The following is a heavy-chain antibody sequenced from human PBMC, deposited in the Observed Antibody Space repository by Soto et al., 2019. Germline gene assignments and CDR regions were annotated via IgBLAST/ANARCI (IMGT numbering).Heavy chain of an antibody. CDR3: AKYHKQWMKAMYFDY. CDR2: ISGSGGST. Sequence: EVQLLESGGGLVQPGGSLRLSCAASGFTFSSYAMSWVRQAPGKGLEWVSAISGSGGSTYYADSVKGRFTISRDNSKNTLYLQLNSLRAEDTAVYYCAKYHKQWMKAMYFDYWGQGTLVTVSS. D-gene: IGHD2-2*01. J-gene: IGHJ4*02. V-gene: IGHV3-23*01. CDR1: GFTFSSYA.